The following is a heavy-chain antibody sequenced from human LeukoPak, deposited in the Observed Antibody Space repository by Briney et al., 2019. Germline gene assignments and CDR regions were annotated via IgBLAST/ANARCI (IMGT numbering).Heavy chain of an antibody. CDR2: IYTSGST. CDR3: ARKVGDSGSYYFDY. D-gene: IGHD1-26*01. V-gene: IGHV4-4*07. Sequence: PSETLSLTCTVSGGSISSYYWSWIRQPAGKGLEWIGRIYTSGSTNYNPSLKSRVTMSVDTSKNQFSLRLSSVTAADTAVYYCARKVGDSGSYYFDYWGQGTLVTVSS. J-gene: IGHJ4*02. CDR1: GGSISSYY.